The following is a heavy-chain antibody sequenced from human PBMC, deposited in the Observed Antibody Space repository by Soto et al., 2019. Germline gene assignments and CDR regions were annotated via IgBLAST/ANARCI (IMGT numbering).Heavy chain of an antibody. CDR3: ASPSVGASPYYYYYGMDV. Sequence: ASVNVSCKASGYTFTSYPTHWVRQAPGQRLEWMGWIDAGSGNTNYAQKLQGRVTMTTDTSTSTAYMELRSLRSDDTAVYYCASPSVGASPYYYYYGMDVWGQGTTVTVSS. CDR1: GYTFTSYP. V-gene: IGHV1-3*01. CDR2: IDAGSGNT. D-gene: IGHD1-26*01. J-gene: IGHJ6*02.